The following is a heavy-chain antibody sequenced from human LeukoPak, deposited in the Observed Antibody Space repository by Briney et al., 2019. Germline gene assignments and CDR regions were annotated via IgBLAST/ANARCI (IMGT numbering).Heavy chain of an antibody. J-gene: IGHJ4*02. Sequence: PGGSLRLSCAASGFTFSSYAMSWVRQAPGKGLEWVSAISGSGGSTYYADSVKGRFTISRDNSKNTLYLQLNSLRAEDTAVYYCASEYSSGWYSAYFDYWGQGTLVTVSS. D-gene: IGHD6-19*01. CDR1: GFTFSSYA. CDR2: ISGSGGST. CDR3: ASEYSSGWYSAYFDY. V-gene: IGHV3-23*01.